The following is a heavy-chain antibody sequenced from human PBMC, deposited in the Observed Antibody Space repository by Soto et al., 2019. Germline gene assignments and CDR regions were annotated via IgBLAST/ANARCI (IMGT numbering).Heavy chain of an antibody. CDR1: GFTFSMYS. J-gene: IGHJ6*02. CDR3: ARDQLILPAHDFFYGSDV. V-gene: IGHV3-7*03. D-gene: IGHD2-21*02. CDR2: IPQEGGDG. Sequence: GGSLRLSCEVSGFTFSMYSMTWVRQAPGNGLEWVAKIPQEGGDGHYADSVKGRFTISRDNAKNSVFLQMDNLRAADTAVYYCARDQLILPAHDFFYGSDVWGQGATVTVSS.